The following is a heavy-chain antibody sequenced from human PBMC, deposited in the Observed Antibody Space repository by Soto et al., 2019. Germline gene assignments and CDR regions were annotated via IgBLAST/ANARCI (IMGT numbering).Heavy chain of an antibody. CDR1: GDSSVDSD. CDR2: TLSRGSA. D-gene: IGHD1-1*01. CDR3: ASTQPPTAMDYYYYGMDV. J-gene: IGHJ6*02. Sequence: LEPLSLRYSGAGDSSVDSDWSWIRQPSVTGLEWIGLTLSRGSASYNPSLKSRVTISVDTSKNQFSLKLSSVTAADTAVYYCASTQPPTAMDYYYYGMDVWGHGTTVPVSS. V-gene: IGHV4-4*07.